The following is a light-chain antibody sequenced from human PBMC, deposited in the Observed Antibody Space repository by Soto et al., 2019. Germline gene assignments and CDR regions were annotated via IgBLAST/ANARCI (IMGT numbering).Light chain of an antibody. CDR1: QSLSSGY. J-gene: IGKJ1*01. CDR3: QQYGSSPT. Sequence: EIVLTQSPATLSLSSGERVTLSCRASQSLSSGYLAWYQQKFGQAPRLLIYDASGRATGISERFSGSGSGTDFTLTINRLEPEDFAVYYCQQYGSSPTFGLGTKVDIK. V-gene: IGKV3-20*01. CDR2: DAS.